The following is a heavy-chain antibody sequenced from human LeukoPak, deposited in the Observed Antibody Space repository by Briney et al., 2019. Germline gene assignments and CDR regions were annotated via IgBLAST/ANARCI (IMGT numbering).Heavy chain of an antibody. D-gene: IGHD6-19*01. CDR1: GYTFTDYY. CDR2: INPNSGGT. Sequence: ASVKVSCMASGYTFTDYYMHWVRQAPGQGLEWMGWINPNSGGTNYAQKFQGRVTMTRDTSISAAYMELSRLRSDDTAVYYCARLVVAGSYFDYWGQGTLVTVSS. V-gene: IGHV1-2*02. CDR3: ARLVVAGSYFDY. J-gene: IGHJ4*02.